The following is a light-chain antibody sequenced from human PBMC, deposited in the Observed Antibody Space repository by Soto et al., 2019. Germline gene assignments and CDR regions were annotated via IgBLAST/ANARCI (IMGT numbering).Light chain of an antibody. J-gene: IGLJ1*01. CDR3: SAFTGTTYV. V-gene: IGLV2-14*03. Sequence: QSALTQPASVSGSPGQSITLSCTGTSSDVGGNKYVSWYQHYPGKAPKLMICDVSNRPSGVSNRFSGSKSGNTASLTISGLQAEDEADYYCSAFTGTTYVFGTGTKVTVL. CDR2: DVS. CDR1: SSDVGGNKY.